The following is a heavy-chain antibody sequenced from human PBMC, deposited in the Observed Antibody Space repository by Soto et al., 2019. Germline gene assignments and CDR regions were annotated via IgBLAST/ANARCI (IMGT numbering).Heavy chain of an antibody. Sequence: PSETLSLTCAVYGGSFIGYYWSWIRQPPWKGPEWIGYISYSGSTNYNPSLKSRVTISVDTSKNQFSLKLSSVTAADTAVYYCARHLGYDSSGYYRNWFESWGQGTLVTVSS. V-gene: IGHV4-59*08. CDR3: ARHLGYDSSGYYRNWFES. CDR2: ISYSGST. CDR1: GGSFIGYY. J-gene: IGHJ5*01. D-gene: IGHD3-22*01.